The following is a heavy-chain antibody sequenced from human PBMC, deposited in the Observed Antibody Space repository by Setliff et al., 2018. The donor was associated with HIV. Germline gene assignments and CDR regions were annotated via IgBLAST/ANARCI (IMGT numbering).Heavy chain of an antibody. D-gene: IGHD5-12*01. CDR3: ARGRDGYKPEPFDS. Sequence: ASVKVSCKASGYTFSIYDINWVRQATGQGLQWMGWMSPKSGNTGYARKFQGRVSMTRNTSISTAYMERSSLISEDTAVYYCARGRDGYKPEPFDSWGQGTLVTVSS. V-gene: IGHV1-8*02. J-gene: IGHJ4*02. CDR1: GYTFSIYD. CDR2: MSPKSGNT.